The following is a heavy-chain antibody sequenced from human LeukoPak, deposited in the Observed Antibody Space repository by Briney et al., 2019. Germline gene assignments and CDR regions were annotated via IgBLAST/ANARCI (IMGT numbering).Heavy chain of an antibody. D-gene: IGHD6-13*01. CDR1: GFTFSSYG. CDR3: ARDQTYSSSWYWFDP. J-gene: IGHJ5*02. Sequence: GGSLRLSCAASGFTFSSYGMHWVRQAPGKGLEWVAVIWYDGSNKYYADSVKGRFTISRDNSKNTLYLQMNSLRAEDTAVYYCARDQTYSSSWYWFDPWGQGILVTVSS. V-gene: IGHV3-33*01. CDR2: IWYDGSNK.